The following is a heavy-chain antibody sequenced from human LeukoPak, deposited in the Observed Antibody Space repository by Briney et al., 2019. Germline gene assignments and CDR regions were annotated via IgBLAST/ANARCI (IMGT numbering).Heavy chain of an antibody. D-gene: IGHD3-3*01. CDR3: ARDRGVLRFLEWLFDY. V-gene: IGHV1-2*02. Sequence: ASVKVSCKASGYTFTGYYMHWVRQAPGQGLEWMGWINPNSGGTNYARKFQGRVTMTRDTSISTAYMELSRLRSDDTAVYYCARDRGVLRFLEWLFDYWGQGTLVTVSS. CDR1: GYTFTGYY. CDR2: INPNSGGT. J-gene: IGHJ4*02.